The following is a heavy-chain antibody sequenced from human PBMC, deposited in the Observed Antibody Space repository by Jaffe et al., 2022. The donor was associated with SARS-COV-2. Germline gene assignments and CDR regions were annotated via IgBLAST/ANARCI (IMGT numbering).Heavy chain of an antibody. D-gene: IGHD1-26*01. V-gene: IGHV4-39*01. J-gene: IGHJ4*02. CDR3: ARRRLSVPAAVGWYFDY. CDR2: IYYSGST. Sequence: QLQLQESGPGLVKPSETLSLTCTVSGGSISSSSYYWGWIRQPPGKGLEWIGSIYYSGSTYYNPSLKSRVTISVDTSKNQFSLKLSSVTAADTAVYYCARRRLSVPAAVGWYFDYWGQGTLVTVSS. CDR1: GGSISSSSYY.